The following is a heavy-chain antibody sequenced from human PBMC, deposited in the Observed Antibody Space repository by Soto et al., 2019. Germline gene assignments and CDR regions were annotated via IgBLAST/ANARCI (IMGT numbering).Heavy chain of an antibody. Sequence: GGSLRLSCAASGFMFSSYGMGWVRQSPGKGLEWVSSISGSGGSTYYADSVKGRFTISRDNSKSTLYLQMSSLRAEDTAVYSCAKGPSYSGAYFPFGYWGQGTLVTVSS. V-gene: IGHV3-23*01. J-gene: IGHJ4*02. CDR1: GFMFSSYG. D-gene: IGHD1-26*01. CDR3: AKGPSYSGAYFPFGY. CDR2: ISGSGGST.